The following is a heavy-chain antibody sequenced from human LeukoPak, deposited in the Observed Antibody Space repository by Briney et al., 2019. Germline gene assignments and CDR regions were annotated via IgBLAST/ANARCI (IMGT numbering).Heavy chain of an antibody. J-gene: IGHJ4*02. D-gene: IGHD6-19*01. CDR2: IRYNGNNE. V-gene: IGHV3-30*02. Sequence: PGGSLRLSCATSGFTFSSYAMHWVRQAPGKGLEWVAFIRYNGNNEYYRDSVKGRFTVSRDNSKNTLHLQMTSLRTEDTALYYCAKDQGSGWYEDYFDYWGQGTLVTVAS. CDR1: GFTFSSYA. CDR3: AKDQGSGWYEDYFDY.